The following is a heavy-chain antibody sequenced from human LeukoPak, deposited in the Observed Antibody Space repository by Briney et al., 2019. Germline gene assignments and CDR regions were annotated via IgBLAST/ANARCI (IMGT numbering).Heavy chain of an antibody. D-gene: IGHD3-10*01. CDR2: INQDGSET. Sequence: PGGSLRLSCAASGFTFSNYWMNWVRQAPGKGLEWVAKINQDGSETYYVDSVKGRFTISRDNARNSLYLQMNSLRAEDTAVYYCAGDDYYGSGILDFWGQGTLVTVSS. CDR1: GFTFSNYW. V-gene: IGHV3-7*01. CDR3: AGDDYYGSGILDF. J-gene: IGHJ4*02.